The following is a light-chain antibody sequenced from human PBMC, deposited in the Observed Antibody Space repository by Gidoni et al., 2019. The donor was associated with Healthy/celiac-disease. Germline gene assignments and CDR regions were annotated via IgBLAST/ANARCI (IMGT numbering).Light chain of an antibody. CDR1: QSVSSY. CDR3: QQRSNWGYT. V-gene: IGKV3-11*01. J-gene: IGKJ2*01. CDR2: DAS. Sequence: DIVLTQSPATPSSSPGETATLSCTANQSVSSYLAWYQQKPGQAPRLLIYDASNRATGIPARFSGSGSGTDFTLTISSLEPEDFAVYYCQQRSNWGYTFXQXTRLXIK.